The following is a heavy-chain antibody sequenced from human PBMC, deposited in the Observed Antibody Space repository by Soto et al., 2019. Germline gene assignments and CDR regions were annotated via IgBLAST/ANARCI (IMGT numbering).Heavy chain of an antibody. CDR3: ARDQGDSSGYDLYYCDY. CDR2: IIPICGTA. D-gene: IGHD3-22*01. Sequence: QVHLVQSGAEVKKPWSSVKVSCKASGGTFSSYDISWVRQAPGQGLEWMGGIIPICGTANYAQKFQGRVTITADESTSTAYMELSSLGSEDTAVYSCARDQGDSSGYDLYYCDYWGQGPLVTVSS. V-gene: IGHV1-69*01. J-gene: IGHJ4*02. CDR1: GGTFSSYD.